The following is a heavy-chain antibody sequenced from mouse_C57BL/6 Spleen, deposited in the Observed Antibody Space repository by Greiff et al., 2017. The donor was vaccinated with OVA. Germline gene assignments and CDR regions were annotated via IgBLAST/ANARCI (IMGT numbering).Heavy chain of an antibody. CDR3: ARSGNWDGNFDY. Sequence: QVQLKQPGAELVRPGSSVKLSCKASGYTFTSYWMDWVKQRPGQGLEWIGNIYPSDSETHYNQKFKDKATLTVDKSSSTAYMQLSSLTSEDSAVYYCARSGNWDGNFDYWGQGTTLTVSS. D-gene: IGHD4-1*01. CDR1: GYTFTSYW. J-gene: IGHJ2*01. CDR2: IYPSDSET. V-gene: IGHV1-61*01.